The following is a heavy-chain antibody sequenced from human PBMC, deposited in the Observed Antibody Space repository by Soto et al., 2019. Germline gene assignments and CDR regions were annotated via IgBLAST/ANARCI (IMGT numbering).Heavy chain of an antibody. CDR2: FDPEDGET. CDR3: ATVPAIVLVPAAIGAFDI. J-gene: IGHJ3*02. CDR1: GYTLTELS. Sequence: QVQLVQSGAEVKKPGASVKVSCKVSGYTLTELSMHWVRQAPGKGLEWMGGFDPEDGETIYAQKFQGRVTMTEDTSTDTAYMELSSLRSEDTAVYYCATVPAIVLVPAAIGAFDIWGQGTMVTVSS. D-gene: IGHD2-2*01. V-gene: IGHV1-24*01.